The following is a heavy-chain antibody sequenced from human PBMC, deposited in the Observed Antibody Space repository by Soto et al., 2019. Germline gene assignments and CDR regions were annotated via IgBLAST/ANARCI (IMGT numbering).Heavy chain of an antibody. V-gene: IGHV3-23*01. CDR2: ISGSGGST. CDR1: GFTFSSYA. Sequence: EVQLLESGGGLVQPGGSLRLSCAASGFTFSSYAMSWVRQAPGKGLEWVSAISGSGGSTYYADSVKGRFAISRDNSKNTLYPQMNSMRAEDTAVYYCANLWLLGYFDYWGQGTLVTVSS. J-gene: IGHJ4*02. D-gene: IGHD5-18*01. CDR3: ANLWLLGYFDY.